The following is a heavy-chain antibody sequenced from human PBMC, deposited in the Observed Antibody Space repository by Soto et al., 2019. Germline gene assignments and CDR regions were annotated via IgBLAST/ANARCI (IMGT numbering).Heavy chain of an antibody. CDR2: IYYSGST. D-gene: IGHD2-21*01. J-gene: IGHJ6*02. Sequence: SETLSLTCTVSGGSISSGGYYWSWIRQHPGKGLEWIGYIYYSGSTYYNPSLKSRVTMSVDTSKNQFSLKLSSVTAADTAVYYCARDAIGLHNYYYGMDVWGQGTTVTVS. CDR1: GGSISSGGYY. CDR3: ARDAIGLHNYYYGMDV. V-gene: IGHV4-31*03.